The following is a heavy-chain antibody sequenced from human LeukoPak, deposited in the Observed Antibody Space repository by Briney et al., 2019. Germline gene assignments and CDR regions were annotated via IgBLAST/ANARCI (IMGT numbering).Heavy chain of an antibody. V-gene: IGHV3-30*04. CDR2: ISYDGSNK. CDR3: AREDAPYCSSTSCYYYYGMDV. CDR1: GFTFSSYA. J-gene: IGHJ6*04. D-gene: IGHD2-2*01. Sequence: GGSLRLSCAASGFTFSSYAMHWVRQAPGKGLEWVAVISYDGSNKYYADSVKGRFTISRDNSKNTLYLQMNSLRAEDTAAYYCAREDAPYCSSTSCYYYYGMDVWGKGTTVTVSS.